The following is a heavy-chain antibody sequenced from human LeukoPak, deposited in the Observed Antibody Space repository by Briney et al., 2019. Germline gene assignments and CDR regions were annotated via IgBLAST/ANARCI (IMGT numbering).Heavy chain of an antibody. V-gene: IGHV3-23*01. J-gene: IGHJ4*02. CDR1: GFTFSSYG. CDR3: YIPYYDTSAYKGY. CDR2: ISGSGGST. D-gene: IGHD3-22*01. Sequence: GGSLRLSCAASGFTFSSYGMTWVRQAPGGGREWVSAISGSGGSTYYADSGRGRFTISNDNSKNTLYLQMNSLRAEDTAVYYCYIPYYDTSAYKGYWGQGTLVTVSS.